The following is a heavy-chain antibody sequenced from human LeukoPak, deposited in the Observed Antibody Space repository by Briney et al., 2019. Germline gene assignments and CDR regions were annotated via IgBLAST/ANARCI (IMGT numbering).Heavy chain of an antibody. Sequence: GGALRLSCAVSGFTFSSYGMHWVRQAPGKGLEWVAGISYDGSNKYYADSVKGRFTISRDNAKNTLYLQMNSLRAEDTAVYYCATPAAGPGAEYSLYWGQGTLVIVSS. CDR1: GFTFSSYG. J-gene: IGHJ1*01. CDR2: ISYDGSNK. V-gene: IGHV3-30*03. CDR3: ATPAAGPGAEYSLY. D-gene: IGHD6-13*01.